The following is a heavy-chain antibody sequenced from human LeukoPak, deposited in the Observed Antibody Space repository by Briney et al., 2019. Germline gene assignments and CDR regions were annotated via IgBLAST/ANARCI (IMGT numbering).Heavy chain of an antibody. CDR1: GYTFTGYY. Sequence: GASVKVACKASGYTFTGYYMHWVRQAPGQGLEWMGWINPNSGGTNYAQKFQGRVTMTRDTSISTAYMELSRLRSEDSAVYYCSTDSGLFGTIPPIWGQGTMVTVSS. CDR2: INPNSGGT. D-gene: IGHD1-7*01. J-gene: IGHJ3*02. CDR3: STDSGLFGTIPPI. V-gene: IGHV1-2*02.